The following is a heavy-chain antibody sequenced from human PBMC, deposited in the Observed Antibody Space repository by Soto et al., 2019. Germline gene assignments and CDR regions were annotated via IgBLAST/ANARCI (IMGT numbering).Heavy chain of an antibody. CDR2: IYYRGST. Sequence: SETLSLTCTVSGGSISSGDYYWRWIRQPPGKGLEWIGYIYYRGSTYYNPSLKSRVTISVDTSKNQFSLKLSSVTAADTAVYYCARATFYYDSSGPNWFDPWGQGTLVTVSS. CDR3: ARATFYYDSSGPNWFDP. J-gene: IGHJ5*02. CDR1: GGSISSGDYY. D-gene: IGHD3-22*01. V-gene: IGHV4-30-4*01.